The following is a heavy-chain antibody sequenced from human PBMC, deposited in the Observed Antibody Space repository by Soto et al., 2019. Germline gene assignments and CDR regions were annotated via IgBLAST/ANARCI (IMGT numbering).Heavy chain of an antibody. CDR2: TYYRSKWYN. CDR1: GDSVSSNSAA. V-gene: IGHV6-1*01. D-gene: IGHD2-15*01. J-gene: IGHJ4*02. Sequence: SQTLSLTCAISGDSVSSNSAAWNWIRQSPSRGLEWLGRTYYRSKWYNDYAVSVKSRITINPDTSKNQFSLQLNSVTPEDTAVYYCAREELLGYCSGGSCYSQYYLDYWGQGTLVTVSS. CDR3: AREELLGYCSGGSCYSQYYLDY.